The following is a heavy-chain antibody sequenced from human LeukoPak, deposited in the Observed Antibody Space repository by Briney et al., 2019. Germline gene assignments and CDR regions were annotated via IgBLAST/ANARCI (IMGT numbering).Heavy chain of an antibody. CDR1: GGSFSGYY. Sequence: SETLSLTCAVYGGSFSGYYWSWIRQPPGKGLEWIGEINHSGSTNYNPSLKSRVTISVDTSKNQFSLKLSSVTAADTAVYYCARLPSGWYYPDYWGQGTLVTVSS. CDR2: INHSGST. J-gene: IGHJ4*02. V-gene: IGHV4-34*01. D-gene: IGHD6-19*01. CDR3: ARLPSGWYYPDY.